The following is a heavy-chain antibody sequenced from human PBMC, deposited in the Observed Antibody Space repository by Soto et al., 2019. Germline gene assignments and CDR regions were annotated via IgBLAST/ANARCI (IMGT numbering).Heavy chain of an antibody. V-gene: IGHV3-53*01. CDR1: GLTVSGIY. CDR2: IYSDGST. J-gene: IGHJ4*02. D-gene: IGHD5-12*01. Sequence: PGGSLRLSFAASGLTVSGIYMTWVRQAPGMGLQWVSFIYSDGSTYYADSVKGLFSISRDIAKNMIYLQINSLRAEDTAVYYCAGVNPFPAHTGYDLRTTFFDXWGQGALVTVSX. CDR3: AGVNPFPAHTGYDLRTTFFDX.